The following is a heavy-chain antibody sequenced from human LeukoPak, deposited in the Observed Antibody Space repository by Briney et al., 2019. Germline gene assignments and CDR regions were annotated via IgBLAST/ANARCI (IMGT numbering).Heavy chain of an antibody. CDR2: IYTSGST. D-gene: IGHD6-13*01. CDR1: GGSISSYY. Sequence: SETLSLTCTVSGGSISSYYWSWIRQPPGKGLEWIGYIYTSGSTNYNPSLKSRVTISVDTSKNQFSLKLSSVTAADTAVYYCARGKDTYSSRWSYYYYYYRDFWGKGTTVTVSS. CDR3: ARGKDTYSSRWSYYYYYYRDF. J-gene: IGHJ6*03. V-gene: IGHV4-4*09.